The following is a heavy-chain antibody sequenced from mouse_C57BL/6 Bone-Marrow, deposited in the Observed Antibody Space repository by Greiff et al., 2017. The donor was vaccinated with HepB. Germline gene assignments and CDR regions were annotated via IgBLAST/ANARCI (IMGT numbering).Heavy chain of an antibody. CDR2: ISYDGSN. CDR1: GYSITSGYY. D-gene: IGHD1-1*01. CDR3: ARDREDYYGRPYAMDY. J-gene: IGHJ4*01. Sequence: EVKLMESGPGLVKPSQSLSLTCSVTGYSITSGYYWNWIRQFPGNKLEWMGYISYDGSNNYNPSLKNRISITRDTSKNQFFLKLNSVTTEDTATYYCARDREDYYGRPYAMDYWGQGTSVTVSS. V-gene: IGHV3-6*01.